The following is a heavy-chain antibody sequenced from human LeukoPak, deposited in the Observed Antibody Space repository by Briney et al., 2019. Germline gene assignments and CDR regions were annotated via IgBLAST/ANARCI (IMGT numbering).Heavy chain of an antibody. Sequence: GGSLRLSCAASGFTFSSYSMNWVRQAPGKGLEWVSAISGSGGSTYHADSVKGRFTISRDNSKNTLYLQMNSLRAEDTAVYYCAKEEVGLGYSGHDYWGQGTLVTVSS. CDR1: GFTFSSYS. D-gene: IGHD5-12*01. V-gene: IGHV3-23*01. CDR2: ISGSGGST. CDR3: AKEEVGLGYSGHDY. J-gene: IGHJ4*02.